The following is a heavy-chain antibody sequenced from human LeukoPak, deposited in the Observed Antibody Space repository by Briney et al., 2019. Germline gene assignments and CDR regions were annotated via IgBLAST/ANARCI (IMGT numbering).Heavy chain of an antibody. Sequence: PGGSLRLSCAASGFTFSSYSMNWVRQAPGKGLEWVSSISSSSSYIYYADSVKGRFTISRDNAKNSLYLQMNSLRAEDTAVYYCARMPYRLDYNSPFDYWGQGTLVTVSS. V-gene: IGHV3-21*01. CDR2: ISSSSSYI. CDR3: ARMPYRLDYNSPFDY. D-gene: IGHD5-24*01. J-gene: IGHJ4*02. CDR1: GFTFSSYS.